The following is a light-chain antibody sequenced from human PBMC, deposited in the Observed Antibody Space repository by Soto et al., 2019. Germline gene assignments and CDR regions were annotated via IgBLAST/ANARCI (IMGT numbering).Light chain of an antibody. CDR2: SDD. CDR3: ASWDDSLDAWL. Sequence: QSVLTQPTSAAGTPGQGVTISCSGSSSNIGANTVNWYQQLPGTAPKIVIYSDDERPSGVPDRFSGSKSGTSASLAISGLQSEDEADYYCASWDDSLDAWLYGGGTKLTVL. V-gene: IGLV1-44*01. CDR1: SSNIGANT. J-gene: IGLJ2*01.